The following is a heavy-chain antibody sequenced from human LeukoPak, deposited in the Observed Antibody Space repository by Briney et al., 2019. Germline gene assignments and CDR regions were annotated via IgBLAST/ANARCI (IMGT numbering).Heavy chain of an antibody. V-gene: IGHV4-39*07. CDR2: IYYSGST. CDR1: GGSISSSSYY. J-gene: IGHJ6*03. CDR3: ARGVGGPYGRYHSFYYMDV. Sequence: PSETLSLTCTVSGGSISSSSYYWGWIRQPPGKGLEWIGSIYYSGSTYYNPSLKSRVTISVDTSKNQFSLKLSSVTAADTAVYYCARGVGGPYGRYHSFYYMDVWGKGTTVTVSS. D-gene: IGHD4-17*01.